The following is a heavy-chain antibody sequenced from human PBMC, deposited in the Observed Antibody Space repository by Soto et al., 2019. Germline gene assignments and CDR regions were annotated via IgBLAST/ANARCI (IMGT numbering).Heavy chain of an antibody. CDR3: ARHLYSYGPYYFDY. CDR1: GGSISSSSYY. D-gene: IGHD5-18*01. CDR2: IYYSGST. Sequence: PSETLSLTCTVSGGSISSSSYYWGWIRQPPGKGLEWIGSIYYSGSTYYNPSLKSRVTMSVDTSKNQFSLKLTSVTAADTAVYYCARHLYSYGPYYFDYWGQGTLVTVSS. J-gene: IGHJ4*02. V-gene: IGHV4-39*01.